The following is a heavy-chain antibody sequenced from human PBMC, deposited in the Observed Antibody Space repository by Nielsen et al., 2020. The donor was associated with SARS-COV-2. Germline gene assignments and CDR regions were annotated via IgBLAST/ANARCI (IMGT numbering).Heavy chain of an antibody. V-gene: IGHV4-34*01. CDR3: ARGRRDIVVVVAARAEYFQH. D-gene: IGHD2-15*01. CDR2: INHSGST. CDR1: GGSFSGYY. Sequence: SETLSLTCAVYGGSFSGYYWSWIRQPPGKGLEWIGEINHSGSTNYNPSLKSRVTISVDTSKNQFSLKLSSVTAADTAVYYCARGRRDIVVVVAARAEYFQHWGQGTLVTVFS. J-gene: IGHJ1*01.